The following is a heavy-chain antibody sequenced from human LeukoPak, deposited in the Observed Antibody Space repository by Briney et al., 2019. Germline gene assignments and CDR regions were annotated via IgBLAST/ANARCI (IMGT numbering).Heavy chain of an antibody. Sequence: KPSETLSLTCTVSGGSISSSSYYWGWIRQPPGKGLEWIGSIYYSGSTYYNPSLKSRVTISVDTSKNQFSLKLSSVTAADTAVYYCARQRRGYSGYDRGLSYNWFDPWGQGTLVTVSS. CDR1: GGSISSSSYY. V-gene: IGHV4-39*01. CDR2: IYYSGST. D-gene: IGHD5-12*01. J-gene: IGHJ5*02. CDR3: ARQRRGYSGYDRGLSYNWFDP.